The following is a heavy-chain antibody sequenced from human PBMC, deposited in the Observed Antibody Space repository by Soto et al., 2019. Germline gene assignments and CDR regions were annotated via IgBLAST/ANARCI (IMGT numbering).Heavy chain of an antibody. J-gene: IGHJ4*01. V-gene: IGHV3-74*01. CDR3: VKGGYYFEE. Sequence: EVQLVESGGGLVQPGGSLRLSCAASGFTFSRYWMQWVRQAPGKGLVWVSRINSDGSSTSYADSVKGRFTMSRDNAKNTLYLQMNSLGAEDTGVEYCVKGGYYFEEWGQGTLVTVSS. CDR2: INSDGSST. CDR1: GFTFSRYW.